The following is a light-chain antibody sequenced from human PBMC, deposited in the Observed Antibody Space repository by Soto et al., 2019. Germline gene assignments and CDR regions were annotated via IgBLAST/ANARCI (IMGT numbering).Light chain of an antibody. CDR1: QSISRS. V-gene: IGKV3-15*01. CDR3: HQYNSWPPGT. J-gene: IGKJ2*01. Sequence: EIGLTQSASMLSVSAGERATLSWRASQSISRSLAWYQQKPGQAPRLLISDASTRATGIPARFSGSGSGTEFPLTISSLQSGDFALYYCHQYNSWPPGTFGQGTKV. CDR2: DAS.